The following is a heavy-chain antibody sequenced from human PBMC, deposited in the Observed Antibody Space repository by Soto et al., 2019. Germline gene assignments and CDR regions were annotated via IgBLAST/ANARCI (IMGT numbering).Heavy chain of an antibody. D-gene: IGHD6-13*01. V-gene: IGHV3-11*01. J-gene: IGHJ6*02. Sequence: QVQLVESGGGLVKPGGSLRLSCAASGFTFSDYYMSWIRQAPGKGLEWVSDISSSGSIIYYADSVKGRFTISRDNATNSLYLQMYRLRAEDTAVYYCARVNGYYYYGMDVWGQGTTVTVSS. CDR3: ARVNGYYYYGMDV. CDR2: ISSSGSII. CDR1: GFTFSDYY.